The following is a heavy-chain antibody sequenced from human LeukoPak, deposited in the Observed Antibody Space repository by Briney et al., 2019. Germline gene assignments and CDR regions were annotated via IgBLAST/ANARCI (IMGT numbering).Heavy chain of an antibody. CDR3: ARDGDAAMANGWFDP. V-gene: IGHV4-31*03. CDR1: GGSISSGGYY. Sequence: SETLSLTCTVSGGSISSGGYYWSWIRQHPGKGLEWIGYIYYSGSTYYNPSLKSRVTISVDTSKNQFSLKLSSVTAADTAVYYCARDGDAAMANGWFDPWGQGTLVTVSS. D-gene: IGHD5-18*01. CDR2: IYYSGST. J-gene: IGHJ5*02.